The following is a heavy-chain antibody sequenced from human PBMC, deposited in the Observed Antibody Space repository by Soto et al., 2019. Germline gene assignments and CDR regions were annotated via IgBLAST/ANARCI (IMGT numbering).Heavy chain of an antibody. CDR2: IWYDGSNK. Sequence: QVQLVESGGGVVQPGRSLRLSCAASGFTFSSYGMHWVRQAPGKGLEWVAVIWYDGSNKYYADSVKGRFTISRDNSKNTLYRPMNSLRAEDTAVYYCARDYGDYVHAFDIWGQGTMVTVSS. D-gene: IGHD4-17*01. J-gene: IGHJ3*02. CDR1: GFTFSSYG. CDR3: ARDYGDYVHAFDI. V-gene: IGHV3-33*01.